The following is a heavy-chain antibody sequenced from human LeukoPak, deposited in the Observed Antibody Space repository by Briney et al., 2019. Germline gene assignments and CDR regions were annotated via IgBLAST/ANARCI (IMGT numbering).Heavy chain of an antibody. V-gene: IGHV4-39*01. Sequence: KPSGTLSLTCTVSGGSISSSSYCWGWLRQPPGKGLEWIGSIYYSGSTYYNPSLKSRFTISVDTSKTQFSLKLSSVPAADTAVYYCARHWAAVSSGFDYWGQGTLVTVSS. CDR3: ARHWAAVSSGFDY. CDR2: IYYSGST. D-gene: IGHD6-19*01. J-gene: IGHJ4*02. CDR1: GGSISSSSYC.